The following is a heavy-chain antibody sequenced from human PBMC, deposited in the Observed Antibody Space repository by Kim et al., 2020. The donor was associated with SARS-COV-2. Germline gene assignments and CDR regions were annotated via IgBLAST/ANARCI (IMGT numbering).Heavy chain of an antibody. V-gene: IGHV4-59*01. CDR3: TPISSTWGDAFDI. J-gene: IGHJ3*02. D-gene: IGHD6-13*01. Sequence: CNPSRKSRVTISVATANNQFSLKLTSVTAADTAVYYCTPISSTWGDAFDIWGQGTRVTVSS.